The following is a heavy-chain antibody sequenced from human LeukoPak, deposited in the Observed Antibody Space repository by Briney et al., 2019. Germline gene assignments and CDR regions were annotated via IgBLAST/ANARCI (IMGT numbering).Heavy chain of an antibody. CDR1: GGTFSSYA. D-gene: IGHD3-22*01. J-gene: IGHJ3*02. V-gene: IGHV1-69*04. CDR3: ASHDYYDSSGSGRDAFDI. CDR2: IIPILGIA. Sequence: SVKVSCKASGGTFSSYAISWVRQAPGQGLEWMGRIIPILGIANYAQKFQGRVTITADKSTSTAYMELSSLRSEDTAVYYCASHDYYDSSGSGRDAFDIWGQGTMVTVSS.